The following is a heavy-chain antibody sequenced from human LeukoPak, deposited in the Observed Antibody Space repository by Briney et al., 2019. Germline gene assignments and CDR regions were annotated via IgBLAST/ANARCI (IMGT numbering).Heavy chain of an antibody. D-gene: IGHD5-18*01. Sequence: GGSLRLSCAASGFTYSRYAMSWVRQAPGNGMRWISALCGSGGSTYYADSVKGRFTIYRDNSKNTLYLQMNSLRAEDTAVYYCAKDRGYSYGYRYYFDYWGQGTLVTVSS. V-gene: IGHV3-23*01. CDR1: GFTYSRYA. CDR2: LCGSGGST. CDR3: AKDRGYSYGYRYYFDY. J-gene: IGHJ4*02.